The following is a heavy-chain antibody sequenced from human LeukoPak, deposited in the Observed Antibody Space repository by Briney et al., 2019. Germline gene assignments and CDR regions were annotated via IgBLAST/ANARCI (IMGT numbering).Heavy chain of an antibody. V-gene: IGHV4-59*01. J-gene: IGHJ5*02. Sequence: SETLSLTCTVSGGSTTSYYWSWIRQPPGTGLEWIGYIYYNGATNYNPSLKSRVTISVDTSKNQFSLHLNSVTAADTAVYYCARDHTVTTGWFDPWGQGTLVTVSS. CDR3: ARDHTVTTGWFDP. CDR1: GGSTTSYY. D-gene: IGHD4-17*01. CDR2: IYYNGAT.